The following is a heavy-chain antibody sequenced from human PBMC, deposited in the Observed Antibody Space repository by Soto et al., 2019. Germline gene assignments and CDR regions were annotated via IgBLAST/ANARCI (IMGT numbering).Heavy chain of an antibody. V-gene: IGHV3-48*03. CDR1: GFTFSSYE. Sequence: GGSLRLSCAASGFTFSSYEMNWVRQAPGKGLEWVSYISSSGSTIYYADSVKGRFTISRDNAKNSLYLQMNSLRAEDTAVYYCAREPTNVLRFFYYYYGMDVWGQGTTVTVSS. CDR3: AREPTNVLRFFYYYYGMDV. CDR2: ISSSGSTI. D-gene: IGHD3-3*01. J-gene: IGHJ6*02.